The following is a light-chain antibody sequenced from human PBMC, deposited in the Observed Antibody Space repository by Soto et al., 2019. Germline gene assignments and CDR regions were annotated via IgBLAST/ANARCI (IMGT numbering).Light chain of an antibody. V-gene: IGKV1-39*01. CDR1: QSISRD. CDR3: QQNYSTPLA. J-gene: IGKJ4*01. Sequence: DVQMSQSPFSLSAYIGDRVTITCRASQSISRDLNWYQQKPGKAPNLLIYAASTLESGVPSRFSGSGSGTDFTLTISSLQLEDFATYYCQQNYSTPLAFGG. CDR2: AAS.